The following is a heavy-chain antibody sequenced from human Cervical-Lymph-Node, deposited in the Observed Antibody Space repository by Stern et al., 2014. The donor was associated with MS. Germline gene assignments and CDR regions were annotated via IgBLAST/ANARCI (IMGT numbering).Heavy chain of an antibody. D-gene: IGHD2-2*01. CDR2: ISAYNGNT. V-gene: IGHV1-18*01. J-gene: IGHJ6*02. CDR3: ARDRRGPAAIFYYYYGMDV. CDR1: GYTFTSYG. Sequence: VQLVQSGAEVKKPGASVKVSCKASGYTFTSYGISWVRQAPGQGLEWMGWISAYNGNTNYAQKLQGRVTMTTDTSTSTAYMELRSLRSDDTAVYYCARDRRGPAAIFYYYYGMDVWGQGTTVTVSS.